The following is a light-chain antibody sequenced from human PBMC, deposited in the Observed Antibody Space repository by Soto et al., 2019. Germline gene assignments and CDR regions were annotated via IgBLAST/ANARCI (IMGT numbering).Light chain of an antibody. CDR2: KAS. Sequence: DIRMTQSPSTLCASVGDRVTITSRASQSVSSWVAWYHLKPGKAPKPLIHKASTLETGVPSRFSGSGSRTEFTLTISSLQPDDFATYYCQHYASFSGTFGQGTKVDIK. CDR3: QHYASFSGT. CDR1: QSVSSW. V-gene: IGKV1-5*03. J-gene: IGKJ1*01.